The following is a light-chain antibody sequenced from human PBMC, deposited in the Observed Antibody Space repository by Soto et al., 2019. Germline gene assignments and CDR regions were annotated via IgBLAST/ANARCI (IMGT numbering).Light chain of an antibody. CDR3: QQYDNLPLT. Sequence: DIQMTQSPSSLSASVGDRVTITCQASQDISNYLNWYQQKPGKAPKLLIYDASNLETGVPSRFSGSGSVTDVTFTISSLQPEDIATYYCQQYDNLPLTCGGGTKVEIK. V-gene: IGKV1-33*01. CDR2: DAS. J-gene: IGKJ4*01. CDR1: QDISNY.